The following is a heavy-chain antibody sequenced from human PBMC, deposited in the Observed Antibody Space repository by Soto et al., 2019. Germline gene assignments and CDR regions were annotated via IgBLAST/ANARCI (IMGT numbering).Heavy chain of an antibody. D-gene: IGHD3-22*01. CDR2: IYYSGST. J-gene: IGHJ4*02. CDR1: VGSISSSSYY. Sequence: PSETLSLTCTVSVGSISSSSYYWGWIRQPPGKGLEWIGSIYYSGSTYYNPSLKSRVTISVDTSKNQFSLKLSPVTAADTAVYYCARFSSGYYFDYWGQGTLVTVSS. CDR3: ARFSSGYYFDY. V-gene: IGHV4-39*01.